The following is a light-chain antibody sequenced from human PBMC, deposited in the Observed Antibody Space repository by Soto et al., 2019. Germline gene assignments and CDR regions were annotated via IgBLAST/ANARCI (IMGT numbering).Light chain of an antibody. V-gene: IGLV2-8*01. Sequence: QSALTQPPSASGSPGQSVTISFTGTSSDVGGYNYVSWYQQHPGKAPKLMIYEVTKRPSGVPDRFSGSKSGNTASLTVSGLQDEDEADYYCSSYAGSNNVVFGGGTKLTVL. CDR2: EVT. J-gene: IGLJ2*01. CDR1: SSDVGGYNY. CDR3: SSYAGSNNVV.